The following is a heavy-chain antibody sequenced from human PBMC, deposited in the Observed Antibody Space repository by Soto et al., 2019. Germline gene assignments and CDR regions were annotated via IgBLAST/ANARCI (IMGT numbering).Heavy chain of an antibody. J-gene: IGHJ4*02. CDR1: GGTFSSYG. D-gene: IGHD3-22*01. CDR2: LIPIFGTG. V-gene: IGHV1-69*13. Sequence: GASVKVSCKASGGTFSSYGITWVRQAPGQGLEWMGGLIPIFGTGNYAHQFRGRVTITADESTSTAYMELSSLRSEDTAVYYCAKDGAYTGSGYYPVHFDSWGQGTLVTVSS. CDR3: AKDGAYTGSGYYPVHFDS.